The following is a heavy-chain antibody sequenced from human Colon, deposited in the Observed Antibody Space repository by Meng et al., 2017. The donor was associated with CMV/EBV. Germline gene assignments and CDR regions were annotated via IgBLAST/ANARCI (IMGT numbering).Heavy chain of an antibody. CDR2: IGSVSSSR. CDR3: ARHLIPPGNYDILTGYLDV. D-gene: IGHD3-9*01. J-gene: IGHJ6*02. Sequence: GESLKISCVASGFTFSSYQMSWVRQAPGKGLEWISYIGSVSSSRHYADSVRGRFTISRDNAKNSLYLQMNSLTAEDTAVYYCARHLIPPGNYDILTGYLDVWGQGTTVTVSS. CDR1: GFTFSSYQ. V-gene: IGHV3-48*03.